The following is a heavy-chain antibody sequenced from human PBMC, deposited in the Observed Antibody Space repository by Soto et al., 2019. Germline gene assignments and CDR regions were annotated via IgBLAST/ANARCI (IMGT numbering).Heavy chain of an antibody. CDR3: AGGATHGSSCYFWFDP. J-gene: IGHJ5*02. CDR2: IIPLFGTT. Sequence: QMQLVQSGAEGRMPGSSVKVSCKSSGGTFSTYSINWVRQSPGQGLEWMGGIIPLFGTTNYAPKFKGRVTITADESTSTSYMELSRLGADEAAVYYCAGGATHGSSCYFWFDPWGQGTLVTVSS. CDR1: GGTFSTYS. D-gene: IGHD6-13*01. V-gene: IGHV1-69*01.